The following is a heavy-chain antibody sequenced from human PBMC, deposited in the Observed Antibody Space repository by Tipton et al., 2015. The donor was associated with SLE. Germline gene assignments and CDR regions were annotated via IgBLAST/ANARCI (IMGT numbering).Heavy chain of an antibody. J-gene: IGHJ4*02. CDR3: ARDIEAPGDFLYFDY. Sequence: TLSLTCTVSGSSVTSYYWSWIRQPAGKGLEWIGRIYASGNTIYNPSLKSRVTMSVDTSKNHFSLKLTSMTAADTAVYYCARDIEAPGDFLYFDYWGQGIMVTVSS. D-gene: IGHD2-21*01. V-gene: IGHV4-4*07. CDR2: IYASGNT. CDR1: GSSVTSYY.